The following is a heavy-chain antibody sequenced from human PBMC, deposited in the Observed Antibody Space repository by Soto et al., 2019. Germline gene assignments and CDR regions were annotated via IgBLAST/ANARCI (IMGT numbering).Heavy chain of an antibody. Sequence: SETLSLTCSVSGGSISSSSYYWSWIRQPPGKGLEWIGYIYYSGSTNYNPSLKSRVTISVDTSKNQFSLKLSSVTAADTAVYYCARGVPYSYGYVSWFDPWGQGTLVTVSS. CDR3: ARGVPYSYGYVSWFDP. CDR1: GGSISSSSYY. V-gene: IGHV4-61*01. J-gene: IGHJ5*02. CDR2: IYYSGST. D-gene: IGHD5-18*01.